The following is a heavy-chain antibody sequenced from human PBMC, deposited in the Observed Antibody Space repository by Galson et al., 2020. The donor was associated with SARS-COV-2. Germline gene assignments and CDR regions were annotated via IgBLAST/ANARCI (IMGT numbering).Heavy chain of an antibody. V-gene: IGHV5-51*01. Sequence: HGESLKISCKGSGYSFTSYWIGWVRQMPGKGLEWMGIISPGDSDTRYSPSFQGQVSISVEKSISTAYLQWSSLKASDTAMYYCARQSSSGWYDAFDIWGQGTMVTVSS. D-gene: IGHD6-19*01. CDR1: GYSFTSYW. CDR2: ISPGDSDT. CDR3: ARQSSSGWYDAFDI. J-gene: IGHJ3*02.